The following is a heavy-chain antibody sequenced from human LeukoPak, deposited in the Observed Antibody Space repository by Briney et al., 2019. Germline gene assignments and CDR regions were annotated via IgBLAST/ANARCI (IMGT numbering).Heavy chain of an antibody. V-gene: IGHV4-31*03. Sequence: PSETLSLTCTVSGGSISSGGYYWSWIRQHPGKGLEWIGYIYYSGSTYYNPSLKSRVTISVDTSKNQFSLKLSSVTAADTAVYYCARDSLRRYCSSTSCYRYGMDVWGQGTTVTVSS. CDR3: ARDSLRRYCSSTSCYRYGMDV. CDR1: GGSISSGGYY. D-gene: IGHD2-2*01. J-gene: IGHJ6*02. CDR2: IYYSGST.